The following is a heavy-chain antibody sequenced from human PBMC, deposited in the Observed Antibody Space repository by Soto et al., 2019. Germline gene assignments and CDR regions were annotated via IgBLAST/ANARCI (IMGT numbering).Heavy chain of an antibody. CDR2: ISPGDSDT. Sequence: GESLKISCEASGYSFTSYWILWVRQMPGKGLEWMGVISPGDSDTRYSPSFQGQVTISADKSLGTAYLQWGSLKASDTAIYYCARGNRPLIRDAFDVWGQGTMVTVSS. CDR1: GYSFTSYW. J-gene: IGHJ3*01. V-gene: IGHV5-51*01. CDR3: ARGNRPLIRDAFDV.